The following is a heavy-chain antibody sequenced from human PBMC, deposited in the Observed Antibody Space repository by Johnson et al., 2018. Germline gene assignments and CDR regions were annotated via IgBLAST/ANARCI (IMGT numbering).Heavy chain of an antibody. CDR2: ISWNSGSI. CDR3: AKEIGDYVF. Sequence: EVQLVESGGGLVQPGRSXRLSCAASGFTFDDYAMHWVRQAPGKGLEWVSGISWNSGSIGYADSVKGRFTISRDNAKNSLYRQMNSLRAEDTALYYCAKEIGDYVFWGQGTLVTVSS. V-gene: IGHV3-9*01. J-gene: IGHJ4*02. CDR1: GFTFDDYA. D-gene: IGHD4-17*01.